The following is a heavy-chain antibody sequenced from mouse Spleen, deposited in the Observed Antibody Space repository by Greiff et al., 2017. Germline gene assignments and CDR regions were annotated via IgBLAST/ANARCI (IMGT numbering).Heavy chain of an antibody. CDR1: GFSLTSYG. J-gene: IGHJ1*01. V-gene: IGHV2-6*03. CDR2: IWSDGST. Sequence: VKLKETGPGLVAPSQSLSITCTVSGFSLTSYGVHWVRQPPGKGLEWLVVIWSDGSTNYNSALKSRLSISKDNSKSQVFLKMNSLQTDDTAMYYCARGVVAPYWYFDVWGAGTTVTVSS. D-gene: IGHD1-1*01. CDR3: ARGVVAPYWYFDV.